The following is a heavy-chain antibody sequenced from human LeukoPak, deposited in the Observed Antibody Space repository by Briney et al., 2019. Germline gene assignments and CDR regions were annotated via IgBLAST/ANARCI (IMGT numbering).Heavy chain of an antibody. CDR3: ARVQGGGYRTADY. D-gene: IGHD6-19*01. V-gene: IGHV3-48*03. CDR1: GFTFSDYE. J-gene: IGHJ4*02. Sequence: AGGSLRLSCAASGFTFSDYEMNWVRQAPGKGLEWLSYISSSASSIYYADSVKGRFTISRDNSKNTLFLQMNSLRGEDTAMYYCARVQGGGYRTADYWGQGTLVTVSS. CDR2: ISSSASSI.